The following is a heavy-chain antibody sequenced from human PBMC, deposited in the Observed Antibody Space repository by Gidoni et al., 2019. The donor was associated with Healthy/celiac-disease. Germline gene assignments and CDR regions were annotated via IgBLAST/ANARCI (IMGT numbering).Heavy chain of an antibody. CDR2: ISSSSSTI. J-gene: IGHJ3*02. CDR3: ARVSGSYYVAFDI. V-gene: IGHV3-48*02. CDR1: AFTFSSYS. D-gene: IGHD1-26*01. Sequence: EVQLVESGGGLVQPGVCLRLSCAASAFTFSSYSMNWVRQAPGKGLECVSYISSSSSTIYYADSVKGRFTISRDNAKNSLYLQMNSLRDEDTAVYYCARVSGSYYVAFDIWGQGTMVTVSS.